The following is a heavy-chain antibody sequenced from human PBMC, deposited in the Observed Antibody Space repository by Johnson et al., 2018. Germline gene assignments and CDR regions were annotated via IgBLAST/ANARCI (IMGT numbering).Heavy chain of an antibody. V-gene: IGHV3-30-3*01. CDR1: GFTFSSYS. J-gene: IGHJ3*01. D-gene: IGHD3-3*01. CDR2: ISYDGSNE. CDR3: ARGMYDSYAGL. Sequence: QVQLVQSGGGVVQPGRSLRLSCAASGFTFSSYSIHWVRQAPGKGLEWVAVISYDGSNEYYADSVNGRLTISRDNSKNTLSLQMNSLRAEDTAVYYCARGMYDSYAGLWGQGTMVTVSS.